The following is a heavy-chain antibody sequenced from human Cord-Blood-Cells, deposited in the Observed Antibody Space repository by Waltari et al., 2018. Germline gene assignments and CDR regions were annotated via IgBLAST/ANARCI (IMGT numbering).Heavy chain of an antibody. CDR1: GGSISSSSYY. Sequence: QLQLQESGPGLVKPSETLSLTCTVSGGSISSSSYYWGWIRQPPGKGLEWIGSIYSSGSTYYNPPLKSRFTISVDTSKNQFSLKLSSVTAADTAVYYCARVGGSGSYYNWFDPWGQGTLVTVSS. V-gene: IGHV4-39*01. CDR2: IYSSGST. CDR3: ARVGGSGSYYNWFDP. D-gene: IGHD3-10*01. J-gene: IGHJ5*02.